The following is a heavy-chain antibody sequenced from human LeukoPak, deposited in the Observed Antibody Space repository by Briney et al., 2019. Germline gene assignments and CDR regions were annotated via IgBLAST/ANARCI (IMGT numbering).Heavy chain of an antibody. CDR3: ARGGITIFGVVIPNFDY. D-gene: IGHD3-3*01. V-gene: IGHV4-39*07. CDR1: GGSISSSSYY. CDR2: IYYSGST. J-gene: IGHJ4*02. Sequence: SETLSLTCTVSGGSISSSSYYWGWIRQPPGKGLEWIGSIYYSGSTYYNPSLKSRVTISVDTSKNQFSLKLSSVTAADTALYYCARGGITIFGVVIPNFDYWGQGTLVTVSS.